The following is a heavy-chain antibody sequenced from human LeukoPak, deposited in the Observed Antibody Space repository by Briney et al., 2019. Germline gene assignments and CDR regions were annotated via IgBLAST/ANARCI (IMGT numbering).Heavy chain of an antibody. CDR1: GFTFSSYA. CDR3: AKDETMVRGGSRPY. J-gene: IGHJ4*02. D-gene: IGHD3-10*01. CDR2: ISGSGVGT. Sequence: GGSLRLSCAASGFTFSSYAMAWVRQAPGKGLECVSTISGSGVGTYYADSVKGRFTISRDNSKNTLYLQMSSLRADDTAVYYCAKDETMVRGGSRPYWGQGTLVTVSS. V-gene: IGHV3-23*01.